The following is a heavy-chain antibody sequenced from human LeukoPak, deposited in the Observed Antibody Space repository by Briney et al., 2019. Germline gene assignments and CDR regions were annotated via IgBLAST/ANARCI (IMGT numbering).Heavy chain of an antibody. J-gene: IGHJ4*02. V-gene: IGHV4-34*01. CDR3: ARVRCSSTSCYDDY. CDR1: GGSFSGYY. CDR2: INHSGST. Sequence: SETLSLTCAVYGGSFSGYYWSWIRQPPGKGLEWIGEINHSGSTNYNPSLKSRVTISVDTSKNQLSLKLSSVTAADTAVYYCARVRCSSTSCYDDYWGQGTLVTVSS. D-gene: IGHD2-2*01.